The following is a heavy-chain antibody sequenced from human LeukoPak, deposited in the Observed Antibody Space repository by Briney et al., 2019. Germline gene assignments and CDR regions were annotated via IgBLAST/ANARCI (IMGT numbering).Heavy chain of an antibody. CDR1: GFTFSSYG. J-gene: IGHJ3*01. Sequence: PGGTLRLSCAASGFTFSSYGMSWVRQAPGKGLEWVSSISLGGKYIFYADAVKGRFTISRDDTKNSLFLEMTSLRADDTAVYFCARGFCSGRTCYRVTGTFDVWGRGAKVTVSS. CDR2: ISLGGKYI. V-gene: IGHV3-21*06. CDR3: ARGFCSGRTCYRVTGTFDV. D-gene: IGHD2-15*01.